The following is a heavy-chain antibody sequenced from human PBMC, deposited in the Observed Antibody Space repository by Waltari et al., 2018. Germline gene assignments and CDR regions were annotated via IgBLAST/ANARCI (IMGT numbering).Heavy chain of an antibody. CDR1: GGSIISGSLY. CDR2: VYASETTNGAT. V-gene: IGHV4-61*02. J-gene: IGHJ4*02. D-gene: IGHD6-13*01. CDR3: ARGRAADGTLYDSVLGY. Sequence: QVQLQESGPGLVKPSQTLSLTCPVPGGSIISGSLYRVCLRGTAGKGLEWIGRVYASETTNGATNYNPSLKTRVTISVDTSKNQFSLNLSSVTAADTGVYYCARGRAADGTLYDSVLGYWGQGTLVTVSS.